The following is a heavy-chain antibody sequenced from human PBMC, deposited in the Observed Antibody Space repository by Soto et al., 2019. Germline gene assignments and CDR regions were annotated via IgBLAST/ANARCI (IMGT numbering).Heavy chain of an antibody. CDR1: GFTFNNYA. D-gene: IGHD3-10*01. J-gene: IGHJ4*02. CDR3: ARGSTDSYPGSRIFDF. Sequence: GGSLRLSCAASGFTFNNYAMHWVRQAPGKGLEWVSTITDTGGDTKYADSVRGRFTMSRDNSKKTLYLQMNSLRVEDSALYYCARGSTDSYPGSRIFDFWGRGTLVTVSS. CDR2: ITDTGGDT. V-gene: IGHV3-23*01.